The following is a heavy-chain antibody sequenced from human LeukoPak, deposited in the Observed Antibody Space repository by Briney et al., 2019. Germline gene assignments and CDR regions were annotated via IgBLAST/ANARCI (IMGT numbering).Heavy chain of an antibody. CDR2: IYPGDSDT. Sequence: GASLQISCKGSGSIFTSYWIGWGRQLPGKGLEWMGIIYPGDSDTRYSPSFQGQVTISADKSISTAYLQWSSLKASDTAMYYCARHRDVAFDYWGQGTLVTVSS. CDR1: GSIFTSYW. CDR3: ARHRDVAFDY. D-gene: IGHD5-24*01. V-gene: IGHV5-51*01. J-gene: IGHJ4*02.